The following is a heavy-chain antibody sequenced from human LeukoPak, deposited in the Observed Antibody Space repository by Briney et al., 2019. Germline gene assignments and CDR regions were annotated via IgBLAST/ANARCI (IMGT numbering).Heavy chain of an antibody. D-gene: IGHD3-10*01. Sequence: SETLSLTCTVSGGSISSYYWSWIRQPPGKGLEWIGYIYYSGSTNYNPSLKSRVTISVDTSKNQFSLKLSSVTAADTAVYYCARLRYYFDYWGQGTLVTVSS. V-gene: IGHV4-59*08. CDR2: IYYSGST. CDR3: ARLRYYFDY. J-gene: IGHJ4*02. CDR1: GGSISSYY.